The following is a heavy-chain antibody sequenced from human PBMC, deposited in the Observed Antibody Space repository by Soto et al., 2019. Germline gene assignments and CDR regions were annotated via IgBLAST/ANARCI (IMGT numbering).Heavy chain of an antibody. CDR1: GGSIGTSAYY. J-gene: IGHJ5*02. CDR3: SRRAPEGFGP. Sequence: SETLSLTCAVSGGSIGTSAYYWGWIRQAPGKGLEWIGSINHSGNTYLSPSLKDRVTMSVDTSKNSFSLKLRSATAADTGLYYCSRRAPEGFGPWGQGTLVTVSS. CDR2: INHSGNT. V-gene: IGHV4-39*01.